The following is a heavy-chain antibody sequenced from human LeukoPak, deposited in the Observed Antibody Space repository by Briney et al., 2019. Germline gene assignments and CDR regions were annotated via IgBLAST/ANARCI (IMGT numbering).Heavy chain of an antibody. D-gene: IGHD3-10*01. Sequence: SETLSLTCTVSGGSVSSGSYYWSWIRQPPGKGLEWIAYIHSRGTTNYNPSLKSRVAISLDTSKNQFSLKVSSITAADTAMYYCARTLNSGTSDYWGQGTLVTVSS. J-gene: IGHJ4*02. CDR3: ARTLNSGTSDY. V-gene: IGHV4-61*01. CDR1: GGSVSSGSYY. CDR2: IHSRGTT.